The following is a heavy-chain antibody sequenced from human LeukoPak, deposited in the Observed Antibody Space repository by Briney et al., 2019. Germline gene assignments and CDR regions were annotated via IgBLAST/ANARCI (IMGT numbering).Heavy chain of an antibody. D-gene: IGHD1-7*01. CDR2: IIPILGIA. Sequence: SVKVSCKASGGTFSSCAISWVRQAPGQGLEWMGRIIPILGIANYAQKFQGRVTITADKSTSTAYMELSSLRSEDTAVYYCWELRLGNFDYWGQGTLVTVSS. CDR3: WELRLGNFDY. V-gene: IGHV1-69*04. J-gene: IGHJ4*02. CDR1: GGTFSSCA.